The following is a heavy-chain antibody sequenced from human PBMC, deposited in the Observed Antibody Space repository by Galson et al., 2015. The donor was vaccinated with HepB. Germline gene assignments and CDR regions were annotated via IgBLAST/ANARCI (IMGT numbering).Heavy chain of an antibody. V-gene: IGHV3-23*01. D-gene: IGHD6-13*01. CDR1: RFTFSNYV. CDR2: ISGSGGST. J-gene: IGHJ4*02. Sequence: LRLSCAASRFTFSNYVMNWVRQAPGKGLEWVSSISGSGGSTYYAGSVKGRFTISRDNSKNTLYLQMNSLRAEDTAVCYCAKNSGSSWFVPYHFDSWGQGTLVTVSS. CDR3: AKNSGSSWFVPYHFDS.